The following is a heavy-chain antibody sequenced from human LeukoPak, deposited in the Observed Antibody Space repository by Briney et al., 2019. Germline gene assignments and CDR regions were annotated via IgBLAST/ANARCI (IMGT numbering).Heavy chain of an antibody. J-gene: IGHJ4*02. Sequence: ASVKVSCKLSGNTLRELPIQWVRQAGGKGLGWMAGFDPENAEIVYAQKFQGRVTMTEDTSTNTAYMELTSLTSDDTAVYYCATRGSDFWSGFDFWGQGTQVTVSS. V-gene: IGHV1-24*01. CDR1: GNTLRELP. CDR2: FDPENAEI. D-gene: IGHD3-3*01. CDR3: ATRGSDFWSGFDF.